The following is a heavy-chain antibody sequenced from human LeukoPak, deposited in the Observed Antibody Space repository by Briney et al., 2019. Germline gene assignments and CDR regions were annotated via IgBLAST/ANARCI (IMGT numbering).Heavy chain of an antibody. J-gene: IGHJ4*02. V-gene: IGHV3-64*04. CDR3: ARVLNYYDSSGYYFPY. CDR1: GFTFSNYA. CDR2: ISSNGGYT. D-gene: IGHD3-22*01. Sequence: GGSLRLSCSASGFTFSNYAMHWVRQAPGKGLEYVSVISSNGGYTYYADSVKGRFTISRDNSKNTLYLQMNSLRAEDTAVYYCARVLNYYDSSGYYFPYWGQGTLVTVSS.